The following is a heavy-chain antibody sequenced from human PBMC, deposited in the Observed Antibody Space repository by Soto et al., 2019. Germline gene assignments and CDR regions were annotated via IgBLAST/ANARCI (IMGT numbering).Heavy chain of an antibody. V-gene: IGHV1-18*01. J-gene: IGHJ4*02. D-gene: IGHD6-13*01. CDR2: ISAYNGNT. CDR3: ARDKSSSWYRVAY. Sequence: GSSVEVTCTACGDGFPSYGSRWLRQSPGQGLELMGWISAYNGNTNYAQKLRGRVTMTTDPSTCTAYMELRSLRSDDTAVYYCARDKSSSWYRVAYLGQRTLVPV. CDR1: GDGFPSYG.